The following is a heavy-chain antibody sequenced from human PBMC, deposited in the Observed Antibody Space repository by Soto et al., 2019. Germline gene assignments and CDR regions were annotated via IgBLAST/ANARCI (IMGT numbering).Heavy chain of an antibody. CDR2: IKQAGSEK. D-gene: IGHD3-16*01. Sequence: EVQLVESGGGLVQPGGSLRLSCAASGFTFSSYWMSWVRQAPGKGLEWVANIKQAGSEKYYVDSVKGRFTISRDNAKNSLYLQMNSLRAEDTAVYYCARGWGYYYYGMDVWGQGTTVTVSS. V-gene: IGHV3-7*01. J-gene: IGHJ6*02. CDR1: GFTFSSYW. CDR3: ARGWGYYYYGMDV.